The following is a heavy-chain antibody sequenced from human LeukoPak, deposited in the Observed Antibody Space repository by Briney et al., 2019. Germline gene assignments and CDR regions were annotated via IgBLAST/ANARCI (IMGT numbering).Heavy chain of an antibody. CDR1: GFTFTNSA. CDR2: IVVGSGKT. V-gene: IGHV1-58*01. J-gene: IGHJ4*02. Sequence: VASVKVSCKASGFTFTNSAVQWVRQARGQRLEWIGWIVVGSGKTSYAQKFQERVTITRDMSTNTAYMELSSLRSEDTAVYYCAADDLILGYWGQGSLVTVSS. CDR3: AADDLILGY. D-gene: IGHD2-15*01.